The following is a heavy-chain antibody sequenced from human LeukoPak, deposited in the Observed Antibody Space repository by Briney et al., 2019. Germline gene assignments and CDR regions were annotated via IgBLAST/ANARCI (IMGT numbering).Heavy chain of an antibody. J-gene: IGHJ3*02. CDR2: INPSGGST. CDR3: ASDIVVVPAAMLGPSYAFDI. V-gene: IGHV1-46*01. Sequence: GASVNVSCKASRSTFTTYYIHWVRQAPGQGPEWMGIINPSGGSTSPSQNFEGRVTMTRDTSTSTVYMELSSLRSEDTAVYYCASDIVVVPAAMLGPSYAFDIWGQGTMVTVSS. D-gene: IGHD2-2*01. CDR1: RSTFTTYY.